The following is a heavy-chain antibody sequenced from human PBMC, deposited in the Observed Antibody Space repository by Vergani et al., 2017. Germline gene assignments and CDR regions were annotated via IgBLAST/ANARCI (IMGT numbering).Heavy chain of an antibody. V-gene: IGHV4-59*12. Sequence: QVQLQESGPGLVKPSETLSLTCTVSGGSISSYYWSWMRQPPGKGLEWIGYIYHSGSNYYNPSLKSRVTISVDRSKNQFSLKRSSVTAADTAVYYCARDHPGSCTDPWGQGTLVTVSS. J-gene: IGHJ5*02. CDR1: GGSISSYY. D-gene: IGHD1-26*01. CDR3: ARDHPGSCTDP. CDR2: IYHSGSN.